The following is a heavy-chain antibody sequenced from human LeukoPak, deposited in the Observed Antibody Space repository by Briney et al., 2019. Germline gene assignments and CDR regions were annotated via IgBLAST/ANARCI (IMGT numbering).Heavy chain of an antibody. Sequence: PSETLSLTCTVSGGSISSYYWSWIRQPPGKGLEWIGYIYYSGSTNYNPSLKSRVTIPVDTSKSQFSLKLSSVTAADTAVYYCARVVVAATWFDPWGQGTLVTVSS. D-gene: IGHD2-15*01. J-gene: IGHJ5*02. V-gene: IGHV4-59*01. CDR2: IYYSGST. CDR3: ARVVVAATWFDP. CDR1: GGSISSYY.